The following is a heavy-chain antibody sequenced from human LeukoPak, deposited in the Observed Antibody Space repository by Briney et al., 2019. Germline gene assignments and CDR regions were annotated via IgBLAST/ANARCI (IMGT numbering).Heavy chain of an antibody. Sequence: TGGSLRLSCAASGFSFNSYWMQWVRQAPGKGLEWVSRINIEGTDISYAGSVKGRFTISRDNAKNTLYLQMNSLRAEDTAVYYCARDQSRNTNAFDIWGQGTMVTVSS. CDR1: GFSFNSYW. CDR3: ARDQSRNTNAFDI. V-gene: IGHV3-74*01. J-gene: IGHJ3*02. CDR2: INIEGTDI. D-gene: IGHD1-1*01.